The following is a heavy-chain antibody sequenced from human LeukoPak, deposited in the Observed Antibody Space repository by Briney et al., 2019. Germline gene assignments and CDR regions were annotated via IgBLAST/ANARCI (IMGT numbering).Heavy chain of an antibody. J-gene: IGHJ4*02. CDR3: ARLGSTSPGNWYKLFDQ. CDR1: GGTFSSYA. D-gene: IGHD2-2*01. V-gene: IGHV1-69*13. Sequence: GASVKVSCKASGGTFSSYAISWVRQAPGQGLEWMGGIIPIFGTANYAQKFQGRVTITADESTSTAYMELSSLRSEDTAVYYCARLGSTSPGNWYKLFDQWGQGTLVTVSS. CDR2: IIPIFGTA.